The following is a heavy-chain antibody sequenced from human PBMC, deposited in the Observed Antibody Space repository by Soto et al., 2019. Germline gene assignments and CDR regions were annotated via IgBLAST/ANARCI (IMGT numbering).Heavy chain of an antibody. CDR1: GFTFTSYG. CDR3: VSDRGYGHASVPYS. CDR2: ISYDGGLQ. J-gene: IGHJ4*02. V-gene: IGHV3-30*03. Sequence: QAHLVESGGGVVQPGRSLRLSCAASGFTFTSYGMHWVRQAPGTRLEWVAVISYDGGLQHYADPVKGRFTISRDNSKNMVLLQMNSLRAEDTAVYYCVSDRGYGHASVPYSWGQGTLVSVSS. D-gene: IGHD5-18*01.